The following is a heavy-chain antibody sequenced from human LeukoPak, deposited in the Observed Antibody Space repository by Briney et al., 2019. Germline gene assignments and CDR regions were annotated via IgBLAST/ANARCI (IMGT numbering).Heavy chain of an antibody. D-gene: IGHD1-26*01. Sequence: SETLSLTCTVSGDSITSSDYFWGWIRQPPGKGLEWIGSIYYSGTTFSNPSLKSRVTISVDPSKNQFSLKLSSVTAADTAVYYCARHVRWELYFDYWGQGTLVTVSS. CDR3: ARHVRWELYFDY. V-gene: IGHV4-39*01. CDR1: GDSITSSDYF. CDR2: IYYSGTT. J-gene: IGHJ4*02.